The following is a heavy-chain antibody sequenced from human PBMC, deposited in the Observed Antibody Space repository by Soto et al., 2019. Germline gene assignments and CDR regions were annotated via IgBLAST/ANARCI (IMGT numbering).Heavy chain of an antibody. Sequence: QVHLVQSGAEVKKPGASVKLSCKASGYTFTSNYLYLVRQAPGQGLEWMGMINPSHSTTNYARNCQDSITLTRDTSTSTINMEVTRIKSEDTAVYYYTRRSRNWLWYIHRWGRGTQVTVSS. CDR1: GYTFTSNY. V-gene: IGHV1-46*03. J-gene: IGHJ2*01. CDR3: TRRSRNWLWYIHR. D-gene: IGHD1-1*01. CDR2: INPSHSTT.